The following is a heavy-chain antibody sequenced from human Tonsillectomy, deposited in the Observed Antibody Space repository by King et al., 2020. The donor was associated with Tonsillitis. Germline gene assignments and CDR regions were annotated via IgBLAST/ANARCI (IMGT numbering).Heavy chain of an antibody. CDR2: INPSSGGT. D-gene: IGHD3-10*01. V-gene: IGHV1-2*02. CDR3: AKENDYYGP. Sequence: QLVQSGAEVRKPGASVKVSCKASGYTFTDYYIHWVRQAPGQGLEWVGWINPSSGGTYYAQKFQGRVTMTRDRSITTAYMELSNLRSDDTAFYYCAKENDYYGPWGQGTLVTVSS. J-gene: IGHJ5*02. CDR1: GYTFTDYY.